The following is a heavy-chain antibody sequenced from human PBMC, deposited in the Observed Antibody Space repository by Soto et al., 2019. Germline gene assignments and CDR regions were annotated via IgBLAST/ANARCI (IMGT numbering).Heavy chain of an antibody. D-gene: IGHD2-15*01. CDR1: GFTFSSYA. CDR2: ISGSGGST. Sequence: GGSLRLSCAASGFTFSSYAMSWVRQAPGKGLEWVSAISGSGGSTYYADSVKGRFTISRDNSKNTLYLQMNSLRAEDTAVYYCAKDRYCRGGSCYNWFDPWGQGTLVTVSS. CDR3: AKDRYCRGGSCYNWFDP. J-gene: IGHJ5*02. V-gene: IGHV3-23*01.